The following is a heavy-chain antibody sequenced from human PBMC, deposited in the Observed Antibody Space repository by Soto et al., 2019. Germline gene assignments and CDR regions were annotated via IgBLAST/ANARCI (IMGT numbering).Heavy chain of an antibody. CDR2: TYYRSKWYN. Sequence: PSQTLSLTCAISGDSVSSNSAAWNWIRQSPSRGLEWLGRTYYRSKWYNDYAVSVKSRITINPDTSKDQFSLQLNSVTPEDTAVDYCATGSSSPHNYYYYMDVWGKGTTVTVSS. CDR1: GDSVSSNSAA. J-gene: IGHJ6*03. V-gene: IGHV6-1*01. D-gene: IGHD6-6*01. CDR3: ATGSSSPHNYYYYMDV.